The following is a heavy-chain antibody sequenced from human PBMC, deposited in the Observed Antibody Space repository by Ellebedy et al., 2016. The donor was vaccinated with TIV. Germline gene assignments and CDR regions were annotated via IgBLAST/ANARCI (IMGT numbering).Heavy chain of an antibody. D-gene: IGHD6-13*01. CDR1: GFTFSSYA. Sequence: GGSLRLSXAASGFTFSSYAMSWVRQAPGKGLEWVSAISGSGGSTYYADSVKGRFTISRDNAKNSVYLQMNSLRAEDTAVYYCARAIAAAGSYWGRGTLVTVSS. J-gene: IGHJ4*02. CDR3: ARAIAAAGSY. CDR2: ISGSGGST. V-gene: IGHV3-23*01.